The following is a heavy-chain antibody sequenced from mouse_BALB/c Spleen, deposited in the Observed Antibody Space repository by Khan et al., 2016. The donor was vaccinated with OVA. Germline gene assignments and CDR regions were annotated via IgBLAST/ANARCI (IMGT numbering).Heavy chain of an antibody. V-gene: IGHV5-4*02. CDR1: GFTFSDYY. CDR2: ISDGGSYT. Sequence: EVELVESGGGLVKPGGSLKLSCAASGFTFSDYYMYWVRQTPEKRLEWVATISDGGSYTYFPDSVEGRFTISRDNAKNNLYLQLISLKSEDTAVDYCTRGGYGAFGYWGQGTLVTVSA. CDR3: TRGGYGAFGY. J-gene: IGHJ3*01. D-gene: IGHD2-14*01.